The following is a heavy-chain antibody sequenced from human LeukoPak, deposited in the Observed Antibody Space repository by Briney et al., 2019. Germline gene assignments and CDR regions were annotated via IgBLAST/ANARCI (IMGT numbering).Heavy chain of an antibody. J-gene: IGHJ4*02. CDR1: GGSISSYY. Sequence: SETLSLTCTVSGGSISSYYWSWIRQPPGKGLEWIGYIYYSGSTNYNPSLKSRVTISVDTSKNQFSLKLSSVTAADTAVYYCARVSWGYSYGCFDYWGQGTLVTVPS. CDR3: ARVSWGYSYGCFDY. V-gene: IGHV4-59*01. D-gene: IGHD5-18*01. CDR2: IYYSGST.